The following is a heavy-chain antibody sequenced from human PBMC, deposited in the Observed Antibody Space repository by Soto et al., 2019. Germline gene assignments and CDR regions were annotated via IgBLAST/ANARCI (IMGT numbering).Heavy chain of an antibody. CDR2: ISYSGTT. CDR1: GGSVSSGSYF. J-gene: IGHJ4*02. V-gene: IGHV4-61*01. D-gene: IGHD1-1*01. Sequence: QVQLQESGPGLVKPSETLSLTCTVSGGSVSSGSYFWSWIRQPPGKGLEFIGYISYSGTTNYNSSLKSRVTISKDTSEKQFSLKLSSVTAADTAVYYCAIYRTGGTGFDYWGQGTLVTVSS. CDR3: AIYRTGGTGFDY.